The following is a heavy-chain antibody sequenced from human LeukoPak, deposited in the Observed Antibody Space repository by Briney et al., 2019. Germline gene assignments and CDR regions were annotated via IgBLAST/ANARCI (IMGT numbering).Heavy chain of an antibody. D-gene: IGHD3-3*01. V-gene: IGHV3-9*01. CDR2: ISWNRGTL. Sequence: GGSLRHFCGACGFHYDDYVMHWVRQAPGKGLEWVAGISWNRGTLHYAASVKGRFTIRRDNAKNSLYLQMYSLRGEDTAVYYCARDQEPRPVLRFLEWIYWGQGNLVTVSS. CDR1: GFHYDDYV. CDR3: ARDQEPRPVLRFLEWIY. J-gene: IGHJ4*02.